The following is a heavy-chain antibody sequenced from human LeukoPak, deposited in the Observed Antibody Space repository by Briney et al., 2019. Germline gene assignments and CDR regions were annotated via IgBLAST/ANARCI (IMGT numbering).Heavy chain of an antibody. CDR3: ARHTLYGSGSYYVYYFDY. J-gene: IGHJ4*02. Sequence: SVKVSCKASGGTFSSYAISWVRQAPGQGLEWMGGIIPIFGTANYAQKFQGRVTITADKSTSTAYMELSSLRSEDTAVYYCARHTLYGSGSYYVYYFDYWGQGTLVTVSS. V-gene: IGHV1-69*06. D-gene: IGHD3-10*01. CDR2: IIPIFGTA. CDR1: GGTFSSYA.